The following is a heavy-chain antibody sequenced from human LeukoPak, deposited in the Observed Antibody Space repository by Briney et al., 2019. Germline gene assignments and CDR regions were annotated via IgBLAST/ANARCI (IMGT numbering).Heavy chain of an antibody. D-gene: IGHD3-10*01. CDR3: ARPNYPGGSGSYGGTNWFDP. CDR1: GYTFTSYG. J-gene: IGHJ5*02. V-gene: IGHV1-18*01. CDR2: ISGYNGNT. Sequence: ASVKVSCKASGYTFTSYGITWVRQAPGQGLEWMGWISGYNGNTNYAQKVQGRVTMTTDTSTSTAYMELRSLRSDDTAVYYCARPNYPGGSGSYGGTNWFDPWGQGTLVTVSS.